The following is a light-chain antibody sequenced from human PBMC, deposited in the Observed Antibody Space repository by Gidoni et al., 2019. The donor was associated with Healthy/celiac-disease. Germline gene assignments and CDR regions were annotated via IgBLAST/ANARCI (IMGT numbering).Light chain of an antibody. CDR3: QQRSNWPPIT. V-gene: IGKV3-11*01. Sequence: DIVLTQSPATLSLSPGERATLSCRASQSVSSYLTWYQQKPGQAPRLLIYDASNRATGIPDRCSGSGSGTDFTLTISSLEPEDFAVYYCQQRSNWPPITFGQGTRLEIK. J-gene: IGKJ5*01. CDR2: DAS. CDR1: QSVSSY.